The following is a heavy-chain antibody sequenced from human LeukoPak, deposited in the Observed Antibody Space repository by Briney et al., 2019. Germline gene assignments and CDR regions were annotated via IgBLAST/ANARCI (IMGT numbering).Heavy chain of an antibody. Sequence: GGSLRLSCADSGFTLCTYAMNWVRQAPGKGLEWVSGISAGGGSTYYADSVKGRFTISRDNSKNTLYLQMNSLTVEDTAVYYCAKSPRSAADNWFDPWGQGTLVTVSS. CDR1: GFTLCTYA. J-gene: IGHJ5*02. CDR2: ISAGGGST. D-gene: IGHD6-13*01. V-gene: IGHV3-23*01. CDR3: AKSPRSAADNWFDP.